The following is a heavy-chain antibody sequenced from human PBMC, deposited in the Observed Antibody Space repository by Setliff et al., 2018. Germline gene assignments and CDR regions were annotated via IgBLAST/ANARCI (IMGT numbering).Heavy chain of an antibody. Sequence: GASVKVSCKASGGTFSSYGISWVRQAPGQGLEWMGGTIPSFGSTNYAQKFQGRVTIITDESTSTAYMELSSLRTEDSAVYYCAREGVDTRSSTDYRYYMDVWGKGTTGTVSS. J-gene: IGHJ6*03. D-gene: IGHD5-18*01. CDR1: GGTFSSYG. CDR3: AREGVDTRSSTDYRYYMDV. CDR2: TIPSFGST. V-gene: IGHV1-69*05.